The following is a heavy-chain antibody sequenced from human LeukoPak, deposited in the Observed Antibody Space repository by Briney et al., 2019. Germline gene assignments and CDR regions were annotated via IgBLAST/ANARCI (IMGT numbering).Heavy chain of an antibody. J-gene: IGHJ4*02. CDR2: ISYDGSNK. V-gene: IGHV3-30*03. D-gene: IGHD3-22*01. CDR3: ARVNYDSSGYSDY. CDR1: GFTFSSYG. Sequence: GGSLRLSCAASGFTFSSYGMHWVRQAPGKGLEWVAVISYDGSNKYYADSVKGRFTISRDNSKNTLYLQMNSLRAEDTAVYYCARVNYDSSGYSDYWGQGTLVTVSS.